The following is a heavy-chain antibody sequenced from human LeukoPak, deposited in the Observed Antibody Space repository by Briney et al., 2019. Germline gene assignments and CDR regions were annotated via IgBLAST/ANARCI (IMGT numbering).Heavy chain of an antibody. CDR3: VNQISGWVY. D-gene: IGHD6-19*01. Sequence: GGSLRLSCAASGFTFSSYPMNWVRQAPGKGLEWVSSISSSSTYTFYADSVKGRFTISRDNSKNTLYLQMSSLRAEDTAVYYCVNQISGWVYWGQGTLVTVSS. V-gene: IGHV3-21*01. CDR1: GFTFSSYP. J-gene: IGHJ4*02. CDR2: ISSSSTYT.